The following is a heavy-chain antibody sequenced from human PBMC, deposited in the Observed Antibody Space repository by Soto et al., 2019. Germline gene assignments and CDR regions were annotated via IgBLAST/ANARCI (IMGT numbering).Heavy chain of an antibody. D-gene: IGHD6-19*01. CDR2: IKQDGSEK. CDR1: GFTFSTYW. Sequence: PGGSLRLSCTASGFTFSTYWMGWVRRAPGKGLEFVANIKQDGSEKHYVDPVKGRFTISRDNAKNSLFLQMNSLRAEDTAVYYCARDMSAAPKYGSGWYYFDYWGQGTLVTVSS. V-gene: IGHV3-7*01. J-gene: IGHJ4*02. CDR3: ARDMSAAPKYGSGWYYFDY.